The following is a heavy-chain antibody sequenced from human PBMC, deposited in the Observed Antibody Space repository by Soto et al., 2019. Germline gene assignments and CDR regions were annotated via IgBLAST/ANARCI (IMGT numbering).Heavy chain of an antibody. V-gene: IGHV3-33*01. D-gene: IGHD5-18*01. Sequence: PGGSQRLSYAASGFTFSSYGMHWVRQAPGKGLEWVAVIWYDGSNKYYADSVKGRFTISRDNSKNTLYLQMNSLRAEDTAVYYCARGPTSDGYSYGNYYYYGMDVWGQGTTVTVSS. J-gene: IGHJ6*02. CDR3: ARGPTSDGYSYGNYYYYGMDV. CDR2: IWYDGSNK. CDR1: GFTFSSYG.